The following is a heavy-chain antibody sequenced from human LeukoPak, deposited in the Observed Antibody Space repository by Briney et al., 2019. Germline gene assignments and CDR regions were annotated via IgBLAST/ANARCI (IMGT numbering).Heavy chain of an antibody. CDR2: ISAYNGNT. CDR3: ARDRVSTRDYYYGMDV. CDR1: GYTFTSYG. V-gene: IGHV1-18*01. J-gene: IGHJ6*02. Sequence: GASVKVSCKASGYTFTSYGISWVRQAPGQGLEWMGWISAYNGNTNYAHKLQGRVTMTTDTSTSTAYMELRSLRSDDTAVYYCARDRVSTRDYYYGMDVWGQGTTVTVSS.